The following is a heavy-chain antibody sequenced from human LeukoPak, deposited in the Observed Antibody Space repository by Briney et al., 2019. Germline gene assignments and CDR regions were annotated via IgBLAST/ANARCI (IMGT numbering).Heavy chain of an antibody. D-gene: IGHD3-22*01. Sequence: GGSLRLSCAASGFTFSSYWMSWVRQAPGKGLEWVANIKQDGSEKYYVDSVKGRFTISRDNAKNSLYLQMNSLRAEDTAVYYCARVPSYYDSSGYYAIEPPDYWGQGTLVTVSS. V-gene: IGHV3-7*01. J-gene: IGHJ4*02. CDR2: IKQDGSEK. CDR1: GFTFSSYW. CDR3: ARVPSYYDSSGYYAIEPPDY.